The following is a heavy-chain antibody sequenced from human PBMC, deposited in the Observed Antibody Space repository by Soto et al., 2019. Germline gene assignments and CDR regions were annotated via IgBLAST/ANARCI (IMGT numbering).Heavy chain of an antibody. V-gene: IGHV1-2*02. CDR2: INPNSGGT. D-gene: IGHD1-7*01. CDR1: GYTFTGYY. Sequence: ASVKVSCKASGYTFTGYYMHWVRQAPGQGLEWMGWINPNSGGTNYAQKFQGRVTMTRDTSISTAYMELSRLRSDDTAVYYCQAKGISETTVDYWGQGTLVTVSS. CDR3: QAKGISETTVDY. J-gene: IGHJ4*02.